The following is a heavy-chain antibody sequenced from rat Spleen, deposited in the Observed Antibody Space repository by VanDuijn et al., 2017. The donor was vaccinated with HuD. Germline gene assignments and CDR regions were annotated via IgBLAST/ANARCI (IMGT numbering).Heavy chain of an antibody. V-gene: IGHV5-25*01. CDR3: VRRETSFDY. CDR2: ISTGGDNT. Sequence: EVQLVESGGGLVQPGRSLKLSCAASGFTFSNYYMAWVRQAPTKGLEWVAYISTGGDNTYYPGSVRGRFRISRDNAKSILYLLMDSLNSEDTATYYCVRRETSFDYWGQGVMVTVSS. J-gene: IGHJ2*01. CDR1: GFTFSNYY.